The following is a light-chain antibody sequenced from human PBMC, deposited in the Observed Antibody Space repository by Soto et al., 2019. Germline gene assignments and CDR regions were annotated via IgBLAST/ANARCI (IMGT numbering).Light chain of an antibody. CDR1: SSDVGSYNF. CDR3: CSYAGSSTWV. J-gene: IGLJ1*01. CDR2: EGS. Sequence: QSALTQPASVSGSPGQSITISFTGTSSDVGSYNFVSWYQQHPGKAPKLMIYEGSKRPSGVSNRFSGYKSGNTASLTISGLQAEDEADYYCCSYAGSSTWVFGTGTKLTVL. V-gene: IGLV2-23*01.